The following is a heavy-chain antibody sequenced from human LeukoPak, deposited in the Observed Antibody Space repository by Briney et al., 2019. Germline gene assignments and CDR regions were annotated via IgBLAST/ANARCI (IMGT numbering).Heavy chain of an antibody. CDR2: ISWKSGDI. Sequence: PGGSLRLSCVASGFTFDDYAMHWVRQAPGKGLEWVSGISWKSGDIGYADSVKGRFTISRDNAKNSLYLQMNSLRAEDTALYYCAKDRDSSVWYALDYWGQGTLVTVSS. CDR3: AKDRDSSVWYALDY. J-gene: IGHJ4*02. CDR1: GFTFDDYA. V-gene: IGHV3-9*01. D-gene: IGHD6-19*01.